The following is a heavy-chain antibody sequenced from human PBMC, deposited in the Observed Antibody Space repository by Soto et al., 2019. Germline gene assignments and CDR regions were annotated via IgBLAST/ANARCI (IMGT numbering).Heavy chain of an antibody. V-gene: IGHV4-31*03. J-gene: IGHJ4*02. Sequence: SETLSLTCTVSGGSISSGDYYWSWIRQHPGKGLEWIGYIYYSGSTYYNPSLKSRVTISVDRSKNQFSLKLSSVTAADTAVYYCAAGGGLPRYYWGQGTLVTVSS. CDR2: IYYSGST. CDR1: GGSISSGDYY. D-gene: IGHD5-12*01. CDR3: AAGGGLPRYY.